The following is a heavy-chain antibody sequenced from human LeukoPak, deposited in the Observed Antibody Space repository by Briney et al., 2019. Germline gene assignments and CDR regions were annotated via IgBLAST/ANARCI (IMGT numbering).Heavy chain of an antibody. Sequence: GGSLRLSCTASGFTFSTYTMHWVRQAPGKGLEWVTVIPHDGNTKHYADSVKGRFTISRDNSKNSLYLQMNSLRAEDTAFYSCARSLPATREPQAIDYWGQGTLVTVS. V-gene: IGHV3-30*14. CDR1: GFTFSTYT. D-gene: IGHD2-2*01. CDR2: IPHDGNTK. J-gene: IGHJ4*02. CDR3: ARSLPATREPQAIDY.